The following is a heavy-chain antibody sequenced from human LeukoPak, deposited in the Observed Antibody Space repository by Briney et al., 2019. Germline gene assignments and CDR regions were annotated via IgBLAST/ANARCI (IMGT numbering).Heavy chain of an antibody. Sequence: PGGSLRLSCAASGVTFSSYGMHWVRQAPGKGLEWVGGIWYDGSTKYYPASVKGRFTISRDNSKNTLYLPMNSMRAQKTAVYYCARASLSGYKGGFDYWGHGALVTVSS. CDR2: IWYDGSTK. CDR1: GVTFSSYG. V-gene: IGHV3-33*01. J-gene: IGHJ4*01. D-gene: IGHD5-12*01. CDR3: ARASLSGYKGGFDY.